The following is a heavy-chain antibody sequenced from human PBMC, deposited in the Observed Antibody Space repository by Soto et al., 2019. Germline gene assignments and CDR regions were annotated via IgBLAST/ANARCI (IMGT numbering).Heavy chain of an antibody. Sequence: ASVKVSCKVSGYTLTELSMHWVRQAPGKGLEWMGGFDPEDGETIYAQKFQGRVTMTEDTSTDTAYMELSSLRSEDTAVYYCATGSLRGFWSGIPRAFDIWGQGTRVTVS. CDR3: ATGSLRGFWSGIPRAFDI. V-gene: IGHV1-24*01. CDR1: GYTLTELS. D-gene: IGHD3-3*01. CDR2: FDPEDGET. J-gene: IGHJ3*02.